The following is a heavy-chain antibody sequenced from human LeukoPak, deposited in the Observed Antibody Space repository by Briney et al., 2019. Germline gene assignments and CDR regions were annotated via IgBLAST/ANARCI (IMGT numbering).Heavy chain of an antibody. CDR3: ARVRRIAAAGWAFDI. D-gene: IGHD6-13*01. V-gene: IGHV4-59*01. Sequence: SETLSLTCTVSGGSISSYYWSWIRNPPGKGLEGIGYIYYSGSTNYNPSLKSRVTISVDTSKNQFSLKLSSVTAADTAVYYCARVRRIAAAGWAFDIWGQGTMVTASS. CDR2: IYYSGST. J-gene: IGHJ3*02. CDR1: GGSISSYY.